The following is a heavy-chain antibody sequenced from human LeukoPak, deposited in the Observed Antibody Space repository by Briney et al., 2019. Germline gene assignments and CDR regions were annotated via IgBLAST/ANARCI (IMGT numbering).Heavy chain of an antibody. CDR1: GFTFSSYW. D-gene: IGHD1-20*01. CDR3: ARGVVTGIDFYDY. CDR2: IKQGGSDK. Sequence: GGSLRLSCAASGFTFSSYWMSWVRQAPGKGLEWVANIKQGGSDKYYVDSVKGRFTISRDNAKNSLYLQMNSLRAEDTAVYFCARGVVTGIDFYDYWGQGTLVTVSS. V-gene: IGHV3-7*01. J-gene: IGHJ4*02.